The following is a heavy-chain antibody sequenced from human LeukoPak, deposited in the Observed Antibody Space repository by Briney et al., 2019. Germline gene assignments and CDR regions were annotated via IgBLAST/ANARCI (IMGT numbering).Heavy chain of an antibody. D-gene: IGHD3-9*01. V-gene: IGHV1-2*02. J-gene: IGHJ4*02. Sequence: ASVKVSCKTSGYTFNDYYLHWVRQAPGQGLEWMGWINPNSGRTNYAPKFRGGVTLTTDTSISTAYMELSSLISGDTALYYCARDSSDILTGYYHFWGQGTLVTVSS. CDR1: GYTFNDYY. CDR3: ARDSSDILTGYYHF. CDR2: INPNSGRT.